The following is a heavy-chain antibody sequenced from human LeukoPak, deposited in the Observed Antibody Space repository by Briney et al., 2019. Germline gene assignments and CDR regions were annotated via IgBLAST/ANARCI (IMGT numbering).Heavy chain of an antibody. J-gene: IGHJ5*02. CDR1: GGSISSYY. V-gene: IGHV4-59*08. D-gene: IGHD4-11*01. CDR2: IYYSGST. CDR3: ARHRLYDYRVDWFDP. Sequence: SETLSLTCTVSGGSISSYYWSWIRQPPGKGLEWIGYIYYSGSTNYNPSLKSRVTISVDTSKNQFSLKLSSVTAADTAVYYCARHRLYDYRVDWFDPWGQGTLVTVSS.